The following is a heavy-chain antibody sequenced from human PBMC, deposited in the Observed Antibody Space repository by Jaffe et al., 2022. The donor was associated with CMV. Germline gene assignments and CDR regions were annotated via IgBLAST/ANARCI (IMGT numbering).Heavy chain of an antibody. CDR2: ISSSSSYI. CDR3: ASLPASIAARAYYYYYGMDV. V-gene: IGHV3-21*01. Sequence: EVQLVESGGGLVKPGGSLRLSCAASGFTFSSYSMNWVRQAPGKGLEWVSSISSSSSYIYYADSVKGRFTISRDNAKNSLYLQMNSLRAEDTAVYYCASLPASIAARAYYYYYGMDVWGQGTTVTVSS. J-gene: IGHJ6*02. CDR1: GFTFSSYS. D-gene: IGHD6-6*01.